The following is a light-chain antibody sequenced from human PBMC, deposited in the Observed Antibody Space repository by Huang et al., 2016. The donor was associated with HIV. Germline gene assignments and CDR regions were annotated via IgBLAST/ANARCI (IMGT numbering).Light chain of an antibody. CDR2: GAS. V-gene: IGKV3-15*01. J-gene: IGKJ1*01. CDR1: QSFSSN. CDR3: QRYNNLPGT. Sequence: EIVMTQSPATLSVSPGERATLSCRASQSFSSNLAWYQQKPGQAPRLLIYGASTRAMGIPARVSGSESGTKFTLTINGLQSEDFAVYYCQRYNNLPGTFGQGTKVEIK.